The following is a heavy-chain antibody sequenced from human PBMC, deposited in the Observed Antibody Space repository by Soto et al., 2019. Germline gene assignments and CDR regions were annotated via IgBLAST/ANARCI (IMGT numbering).Heavy chain of an antibody. D-gene: IGHD5-12*01. CDR2: ISTGNGNT. J-gene: IGHJ4*02. CDR1: GYTFTYYA. CDR3: ARDLKDIVATTKDQTFDY. Sequence: ASVKVSCKASGYTFTYYAIYWVRQAPGQRLEWMGWISTGNGNTKYAQKFQGRVTINRDTSASTVYIELSSLRSEDTAVYYCARDLKDIVATTKDQTFDYWGQGTLVTVSS. V-gene: IGHV1-3*04.